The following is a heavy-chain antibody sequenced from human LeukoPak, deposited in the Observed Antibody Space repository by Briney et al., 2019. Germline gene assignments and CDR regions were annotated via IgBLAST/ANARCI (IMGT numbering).Heavy chain of an antibody. J-gene: IGHJ4*02. Sequence: GGSLRLSCAASGFTFSSYWMSWVRQAPGKGLEWAANVKQDGSEKYYVDSVKGRFTISRDNAKNSLYLQMNSLRAEDTAVYYCARVVVVPAAITQGGFDYWGQGTLVTVSS. CDR3: ARVVVVPAAITQGGFDY. D-gene: IGHD2-2*01. CDR1: GFTFSSYW. V-gene: IGHV3-7*01. CDR2: VKQDGSEK.